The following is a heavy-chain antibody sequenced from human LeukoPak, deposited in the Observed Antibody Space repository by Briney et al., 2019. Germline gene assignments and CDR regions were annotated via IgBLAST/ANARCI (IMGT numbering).Heavy chain of an antibody. CDR1: GGSISSSSYY. V-gene: IGHV4-39*07. Sequence: PSETLSLTCTVSGGSISSSSYYWGWIRQPPGKGLEWIGSIYYSGSTYYNPSLKSRLTISVGTSKNQFSLKLSSVTAADTALYYCARGGITAPTTDYWGQGTLVTVSS. CDR2: IYYSGST. D-gene: IGHD3-10*01. CDR3: ARGGITAPTTDY. J-gene: IGHJ4*02.